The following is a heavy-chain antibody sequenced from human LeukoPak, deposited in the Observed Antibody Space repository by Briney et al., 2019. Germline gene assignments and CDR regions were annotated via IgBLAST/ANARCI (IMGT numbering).Heavy chain of an antibody. CDR1: GYTFTIYY. D-gene: IGHD3-10*01. CDR2: INPSGGST. J-gene: IGHJ5*02. V-gene: IGHV1-46*01. CDR3: ARSYYGSGSYPLFDP. Sequence: GASVKVSCKASGYTFTIYYMHWVRQAPGQGLEWMGIINPSGGSTSYAQKFQGRVTMTRDTSTSTVYMELSSLRSEDTAVYYCARSYYGSGSYPLFDPWGQGTLVTVSS.